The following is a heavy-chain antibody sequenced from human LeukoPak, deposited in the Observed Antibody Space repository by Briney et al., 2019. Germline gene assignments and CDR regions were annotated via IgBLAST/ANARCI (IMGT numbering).Heavy chain of an antibody. J-gene: IGHJ6*03. CDR1: GFTFSSYG. CDR3: AKDHGAVAGTYYYYMDV. D-gene: IGHD6-19*01. V-gene: IGHV3-30*02. CDR2: IRYDGSNK. Sequence: GGSLRLSCAASGFTFSSYGMHWVRQAPGKGLEWVAFIRYDGSNKYYADSVKGRFTISRDNSKNTLYLQMNSLRAEDTAVYYCAKDHGAVAGTYYYYMDVWGKGTTVTISS.